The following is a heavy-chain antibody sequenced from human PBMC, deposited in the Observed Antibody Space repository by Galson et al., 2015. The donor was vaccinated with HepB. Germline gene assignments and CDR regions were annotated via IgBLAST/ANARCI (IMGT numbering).Heavy chain of an antibody. Sequence: SLRLSCAASGFTFSSYAMNWVRQAPGKGLEWVSPISGSGDRTYYADSVRGRFTISRDNSKNTLYLQMNSLRAEDTAVYYCARASDTSYYEPIDFWGQGTLVTVSS. J-gene: IGHJ4*02. CDR1: GFTFSSYA. D-gene: IGHD2-2*01. CDR3: ARASDTSYYEPIDF. CDR2: ISGSGDRT. V-gene: IGHV3-23*01.